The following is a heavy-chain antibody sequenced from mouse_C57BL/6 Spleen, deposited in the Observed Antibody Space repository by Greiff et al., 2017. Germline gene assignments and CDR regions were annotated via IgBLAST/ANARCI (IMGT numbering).Heavy chain of an antibody. V-gene: IGHV1-66*01. Sequence: QVQLKESGPELVKPGASVKISCKASGYSFTNYYIHWVKQRHGQGLEWIGWIYPGSGNTKYNEKFKGKATLTADTSSSTAYMQLSSLTSEDSAVYDGARYEDYDGYYYAMDYWGQGTSVTVSS. CDR3: ARYEDYDGYYYAMDY. D-gene: IGHD1-2*01. CDR1: GYSFTNYY. J-gene: IGHJ4*01. CDR2: IYPGSGNT.